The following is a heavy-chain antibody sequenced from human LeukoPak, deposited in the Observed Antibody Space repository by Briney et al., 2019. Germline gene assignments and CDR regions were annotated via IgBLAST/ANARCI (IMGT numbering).Heavy chain of an antibody. CDR1: GGSISSSSYY. J-gene: IGHJ3*02. CDR2: IYYSGST. D-gene: IGHD2-15*01. Sequence: PSETLSLTCTVSGGSISSSSYYWGWLRQPPGKGLEWIGSIYYSGSTYYNPSLKSRVTISVDTSKNQFSLKLSSVTAADTAVYYCARHGLCSGSSCYSRVAFDIWGQGTMVTVSS. V-gene: IGHV4-39*01. CDR3: ARHGLCSGSSCYSRVAFDI.